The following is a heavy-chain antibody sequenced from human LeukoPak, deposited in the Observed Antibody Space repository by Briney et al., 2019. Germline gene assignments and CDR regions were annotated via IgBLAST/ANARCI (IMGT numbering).Heavy chain of an antibody. V-gene: IGHV4-59*08. CDR1: GGSISSYY. Sequence: PSETLSLTCTVSGGSISSYYWSWIRQPPGKGLEWIGYIYYSGSTNYNPSLRSRVTISVDTSKNQFSLKLSSVTAADTAVYYCARRRTKANWFDPWGQGTLVTVSS. CDR2: IYYSGST. CDR3: ARRRTKANWFDP. J-gene: IGHJ5*02. D-gene: IGHD1-1*01.